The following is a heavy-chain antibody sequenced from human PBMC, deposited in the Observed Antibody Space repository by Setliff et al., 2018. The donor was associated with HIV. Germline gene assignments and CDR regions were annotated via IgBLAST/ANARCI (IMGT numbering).Heavy chain of an antibody. CDR2: FDPEDGES. V-gene: IGHV1-24*01. CDR3: ARGGPARVALLYWFDP. D-gene: IGHD2-21*01. CDR1: GYTLTELS. J-gene: IGHJ5*02. Sequence: ASVKVSCKISGYTLTELSRHWVRQAPGKGLEWMGRFDPEDGESIYAQKFQGRVTMTDDTSADTAYMELRSLTSEDTAVYFCARGGPARVALLYWFDPWGQGTLVTVSS.